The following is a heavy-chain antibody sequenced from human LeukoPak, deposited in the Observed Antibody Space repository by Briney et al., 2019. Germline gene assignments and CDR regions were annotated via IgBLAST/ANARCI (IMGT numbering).Heavy chain of an antibody. CDR1: GGSISSSSYY. CDR3: AREDGYGYVDY. D-gene: IGHD5-18*01. Sequence: SETLSLTCTVSGGSISSSSYYWGWIRQPPGKGLEWIGSIYYSGSTYYNPSLKSRVTISVDTSKNQFSLKLSSVIAADTAVYYCAREDGYGYVDYWGQGTLVTVSS. V-gene: IGHV4-39*07. J-gene: IGHJ4*02. CDR2: IYYSGST.